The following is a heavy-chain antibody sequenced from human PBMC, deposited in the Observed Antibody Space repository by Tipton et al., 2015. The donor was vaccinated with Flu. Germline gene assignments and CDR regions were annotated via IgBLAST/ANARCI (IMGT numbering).Heavy chain of an antibody. D-gene: IGHD5-18*01. CDR3: ARGGSGYSSTFDP. CDR1: GYSISSGYY. V-gene: IGHV4-38-2*01. CDR2: INHSGST. Sequence: TLSLTCAVSGYSISSGYYWGWIRQPPGKGLEWIGEINHSGSTNYNPSLKSRVTISVDTSKNQFSLKLSSVTAADTAVYYCARGGSGYSSTFDPWGQGTLVTVSS. J-gene: IGHJ5*02.